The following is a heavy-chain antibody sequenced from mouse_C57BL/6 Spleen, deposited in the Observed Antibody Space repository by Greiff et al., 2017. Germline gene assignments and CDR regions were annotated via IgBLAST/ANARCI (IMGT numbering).Heavy chain of an antibody. Sequence: VKLVESGGGLVKPGGSLKLSCAASGFTFSSYAMSWVRQTPDKRLEWVATISDGGSYTYYPDNVKGRFTISRDTAKNHLYLQMSHLKSEDTAMYYGARENTRWAWFAYWGQGTLVTVSA. V-gene: IGHV5-4*01. D-gene: IGHD4-1*01. CDR2: ISDGGSYT. CDR3: ARENTRWAWFAY. CDR1: GFTFSSYA. J-gene: IGHJ3*01.